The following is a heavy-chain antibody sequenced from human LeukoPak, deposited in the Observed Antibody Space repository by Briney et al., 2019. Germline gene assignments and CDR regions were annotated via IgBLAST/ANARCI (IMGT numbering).Heavy chain of an antibody. Sequence: EGSLRLSCAASGFTFSSYAMHWVRQAPGKGLEWVAVISYDGSNKYYADSVKGRFTISRDNSKNTLYLQMNSLRAEDTAVYYCARAYYFDYWGQGTLVTVSS. V-gene: IGHV3-30*14. J-gene: IGHJ4*02. CDR3: ARAYYFDY. CDR1: GFTFSSYA. CDR2: ISYDGSNK.